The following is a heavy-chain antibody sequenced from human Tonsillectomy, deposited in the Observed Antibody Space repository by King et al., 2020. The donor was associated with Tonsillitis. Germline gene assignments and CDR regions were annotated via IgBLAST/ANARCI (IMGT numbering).Heavy chain of an antibody. CDR1: GGSLSGYY. D-gene: IGHD6-13*01. CDR3: ARATCTRHRPAPRPRPDTALRGGPAVVCVSSSWYATTRWYHALSLFYPCA. J-gene: IGHJ2*01. V-gene: IGHV4-34*01. CDR2: INHSGST. Sequence: VQLQQWGAGLLKPSETLSLTCAVYGGSLSGYYWSWIRQPPGKGLEWIGEINHSGSTNYPPSLKSRVTISVDTSKNQFSLKLSSVTAADTAVYYCARATCTRHRPAPRPRPDTALRGGPAVVCVSSSWYATTRWYHALSLFYPCAWGR.